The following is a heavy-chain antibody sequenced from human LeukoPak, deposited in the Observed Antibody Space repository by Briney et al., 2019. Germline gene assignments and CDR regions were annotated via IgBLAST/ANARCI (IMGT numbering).Heavy chain of an antibody. J-gene: IGHJ4*02. D-gene: IGHD1-1*01. CDR3: ARGWERLPGY. CDR1: GGSISSGGYY. V-gene: IGHV4-30-2*01. Sequence: SQTLSLTCTVSGGSISSGGYYWSWIRQAPEKGLEWIGYIYHSGSTYYNPSLKSRVTISVDRSKNQSSLKLSSVTAADTAVYYCARGWERLPGYWGQGTLVTVSS. CDR2: IYHSGST.